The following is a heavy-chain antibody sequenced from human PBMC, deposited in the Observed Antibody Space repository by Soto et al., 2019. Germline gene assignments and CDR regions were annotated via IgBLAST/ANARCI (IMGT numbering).Heavy chain of an antibody. D-gene: IGHD6-6*01. V-gene: IGHV4-31*03. CDR3: ARYPSSSSEEPTKKYYCYYYGMDV. CDR1: GGSISSGGYY. Sequence: PSETLSLTCTVSGGSISSGGYYWSWIRQHPGKGLEWIGYIYYSGSTYYNPSLKSRVTISVDTSKNQFSLKLSSVTAADTAVYYCARYPSSSSEEPTKKYYCYYYGMDVWGQGTTVTVSS. CDR2: IYYSGST. J-gene: IGHJ6*02.